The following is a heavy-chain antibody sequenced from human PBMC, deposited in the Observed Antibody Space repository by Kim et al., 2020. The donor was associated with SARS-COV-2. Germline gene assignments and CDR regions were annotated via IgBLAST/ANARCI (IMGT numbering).Heavy chain of an antibody. D-gene: IGHD6-19*01. J-gene: IGHJ3*02. V-gene: IGHV3-30*18. Sequence: GGSLRLSCAASGFTFSSYGMHWVRQAPGKGLEWVAVISYDGSNKYYADSVKGRFTISRDNSKNTLYLQMNSLRAEDTAVNYCAKKRSSGWYGDAFDIWGQGTMVTVSS. CDR1: GFTFSSYG. CDR3: AKKRSSGWYGDAFDI. CDR2: ISYDGSNK.